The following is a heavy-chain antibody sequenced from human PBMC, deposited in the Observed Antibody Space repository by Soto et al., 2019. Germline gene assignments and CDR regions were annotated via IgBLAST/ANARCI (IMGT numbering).Heavy chain of an antibody. CDR3: LKNTDL. V-gene: IGHV3-23*01. J-gene: IGHJ4*03. CDR2: ISASGTDT. CDR1: GFRFRSHA. Sequence: LRLSCAASGFRFRSHAMHWVRQAPGKGLEWVAGISASGTDTFYGDSVKGRFTVSRDNSDNTVSLLLRALTTDDTATYYCLKNTDLWGPGTVVTVSS.